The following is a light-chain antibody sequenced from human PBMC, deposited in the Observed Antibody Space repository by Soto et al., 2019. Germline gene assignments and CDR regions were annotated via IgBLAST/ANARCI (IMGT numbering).Light chain of an antibody. J-gene: IGKJ2*01. V-gene: IGKV1-17*01. CDR2: AAS. Sequence: DIQMTQSPSSLSASVGHTVTITCRASQDVRSDLGWYQHKPGKAPKRLIYAASRLQGGVPSRFSGSGSGTEFTLTIGSLQPEDSATYYCLQHDSFPYNFGQGTRLVI. CDR1: QDVRSD. CDR3: LQHDSFPYN.